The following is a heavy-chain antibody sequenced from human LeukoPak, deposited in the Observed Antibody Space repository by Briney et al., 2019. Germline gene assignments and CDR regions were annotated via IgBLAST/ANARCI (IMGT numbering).Heavy chain of an antibody. CDR3: ARVLYSSGWYDGDY. Sequence: GASVKVSCKASGYTFTRYYMHWVRQAPGQGLEWMGWINPNSGGTNYAQKFQGRVTMTRDTSISTAYMELSRLRSDDTAVYYCARVLYSSGWYDGDYWGQGTLVTVSS. D-gene: IGHD6-19*01. V-gene: IGHV1-2*02. CDR2: INPNSGGT. CDR1: GYTFTRYY. J-gene: IGHJ4*02.